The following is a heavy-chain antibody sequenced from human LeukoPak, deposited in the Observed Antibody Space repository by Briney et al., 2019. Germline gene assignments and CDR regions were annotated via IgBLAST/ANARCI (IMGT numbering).Heavy chain of an antibody. V-gene: IGHV4-59*01. CDR3: ARAHDIVVVPAAISSYWYFDL. CDR2: IYYSGST. D-gene: IGHD2-2*01. CDR1: GGSISSYY. Sequence: PSETLSLTCTVSGGSISSYYWSWIRQPPGKGLEWIGYIYYSGSTNYNPSLKSRVTISVDTSKNQFSLKLSSVTAADAAVYYCARAHDIVVVPAAISSYWYFDLWGRGTLVTVSS. J-gene: IGHJ2*01.